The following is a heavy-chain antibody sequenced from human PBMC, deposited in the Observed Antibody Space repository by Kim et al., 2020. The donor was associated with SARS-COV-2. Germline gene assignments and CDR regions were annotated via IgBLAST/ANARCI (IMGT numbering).Heavy chain of an antibody. D-gene: IGHD6-13*01. J-gene: IGHJ4*02. CDR2: INPSGGST. CDR1: GYTFTSYY. V-gene: IGHV1-46*01. CDR3: ARESSSRKIDY. Sequence: ASVKVSCKASGYTFTSYYMHWVRQAPGQGLEWMGIINPSGGSTSYAQKFQGRVIMTRATSTSTVYMELSSLRSEDTGVYYCARESSSRKIDYWGQGTLVTVSS.